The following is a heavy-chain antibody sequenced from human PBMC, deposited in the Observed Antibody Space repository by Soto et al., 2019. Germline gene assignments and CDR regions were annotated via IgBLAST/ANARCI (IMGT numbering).Heavy chain of an antibody. CDR2: IFHGGST. CDR3: ARDRLTATTYWFDP. Sequence: SETLSLTCVVSGYSISSGYYCGWIRQPPGKGLEWIGSIFHGGSTYYNPSLKSRVTISVDTSKNQFSLNLSSVTAADTALYYCARDRLTATTYWFDPWGQGTLVTVSS. D-gene: IGHD1-7*01. V-gene: IGHV4-38-2*02. CDR1: GYSISSGYY. J-gene: IGHJ5*02.